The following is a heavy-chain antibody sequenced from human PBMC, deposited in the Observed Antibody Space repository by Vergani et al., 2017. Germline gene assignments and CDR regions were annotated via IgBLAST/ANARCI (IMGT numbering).Heavy chain of an antibody. CDR2: IKQDGSEK. V-gene: IGHV3-7*01. J-gene: IGHJ4*02. CDR3: AGGLWFGEPAMS. Sequence: VHLVESGGGVVQPGRSLRLSCVVSGFTFSSYWMSWVRQAPGKGLEWVANIKQDGSEKYYVDSVKGRFTISRDNAKNSLYLQMNSLRAEDTAVYYCAGGLWFGEPAMSGGQGTLVTVSS. CDR1: GFTFSSYW. D-gene: IGHD3-10*01.